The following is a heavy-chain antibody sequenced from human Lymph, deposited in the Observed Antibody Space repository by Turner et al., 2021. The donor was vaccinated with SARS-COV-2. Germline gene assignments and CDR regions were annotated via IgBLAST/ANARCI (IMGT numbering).Heavy chain of an antibody. CDR2: IKQDGSEK. CDR1: GFTFSYCW. V-gene: IGHV3-7*01. J-gene: IGHJ4*02. D-gene: IGHD1-26*01. CDR3: ARMGSSSWYFDY. Sequence: EVQLVESGGGLVQPGGPLRLSCAASGFTFSYCWMSWVRQAPGKGLEWVANIKQDGSEKYYVDSVKGRFTISRDNAKNSLFLQMNSLRAEDTAVYYCARMGSSSWYFDYWGQGTLVTVSS.